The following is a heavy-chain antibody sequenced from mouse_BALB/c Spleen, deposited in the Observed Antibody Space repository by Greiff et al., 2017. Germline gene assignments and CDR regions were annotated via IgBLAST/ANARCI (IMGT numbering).Heavy chain of an antibody. J-gene: IGHJ1*01. D-gene: IGHD2-1*01. V-gene: IGHV5-17*02. Sequence: EVKLVESGGGLVQPGGSRKLSCAASGFTFSSFGMHWVRQAPEKGLEWVAYISSGSSTIYYADTVKGRFTISRDNPKNTLFLQMTSLRSEDTAMYYCARGGLYYGNPHWYFDVWGAGTTVTVSA. CDR3: ARGGLYYGNPHWYFDV. CDR2: ISSGSSTI. CDR1: GFTFSSFG.